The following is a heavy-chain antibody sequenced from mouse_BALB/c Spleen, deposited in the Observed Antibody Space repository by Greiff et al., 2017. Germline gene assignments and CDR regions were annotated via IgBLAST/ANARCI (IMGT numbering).Heavy chain of an antibody. CDR3: ARHEDDYPYYYAMDY. V-gene: IGHV5-12-1*01. D-gene: IGHD2-4*01. Sequence: EVHLVESGGGLVKPGGSLKLSCAASGFAFSSYDMSWVRQTPEKRLEWVAYISSGGGSTYYPDTVKGRFTISRDNAKNTLYLQMSSLKSEDTAMYYCARHEDDYPYYYAMDYWGQGTSVTVSS. J-gene: IGHJ4*01. CDR2: ISSGGGST. CDR1: GFAFSSYD.